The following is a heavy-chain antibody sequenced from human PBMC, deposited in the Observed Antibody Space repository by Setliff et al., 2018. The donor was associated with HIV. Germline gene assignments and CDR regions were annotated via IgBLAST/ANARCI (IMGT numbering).Heavy chain of an antibody. Sequence: PGGSLRLSCAASGFTFNSYSMNWVRQPPGKGLEWIGSVYQSGSTSYNPSLSSRLAISVDTSKNQVSLRLSSVTAADTGVYYCARHRDPPGTSWIFYYYYMDLWGGGTTVTVSS. CDR2: VYQSGST. J-gene: IGHJ6*03. D-gene: IGHD2-2*01. CDR1: GFTFNSYSMN. V-gene: IGHV4-39*01. CDR3: ARHRDPPGTSWIFYYYYMDL.